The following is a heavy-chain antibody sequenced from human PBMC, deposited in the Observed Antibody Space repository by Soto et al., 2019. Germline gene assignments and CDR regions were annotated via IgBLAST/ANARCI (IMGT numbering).Heavy chain of an antibody. V-gene: IGHV5-10-1*01. J-gene: IGHJ6*02. CDR1: GYSFTSYW. Sequence: GEFLKIPCKGSGYSFTSYWISWVRQMPGKGLEWMGRIDPSDSYTNYSPSFQGHVTISADKSISTAYLQWSSLKASDTAMYYCARHASYDSSGYPFMDVWGQGTTVTVSS. CDR2: IDPSDSYT. CDR3: ARHASYDSSGYPFMDV. D-gene: IGHD3-22*01.